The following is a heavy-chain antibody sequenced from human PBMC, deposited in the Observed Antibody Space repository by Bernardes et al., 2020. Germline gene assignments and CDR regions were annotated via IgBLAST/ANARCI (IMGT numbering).Heavy chain of an antibody. CDR3: ATDPVDGNYFLDY. Sequence: GSLRLSCVASGLDFSNRWMHWVRQAPGKGLVWISRIRRDSSGRDYADSVKGRFTISRDNAQNTVYLQMNSLRDDDTAIYFCATDPVDGNYFLDYWGQGILVTVSS. D-gene: IGHD3-10*01. CDR1: GLDFSNRW. V-gene: IGHV3-74*01. J-gene: IGHJ4*02. CDR2: IRRDSSGR.